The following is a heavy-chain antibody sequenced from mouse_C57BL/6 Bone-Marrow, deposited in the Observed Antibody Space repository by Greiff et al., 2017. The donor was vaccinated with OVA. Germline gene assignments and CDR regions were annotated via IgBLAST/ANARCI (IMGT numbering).Heavy chain of an antibody. J-gene: IGHJ3*01. CDR2: SRNKANDYTT. V-gene: IGHV7-1*01. CDR3: ARDALTGTRGFAY. D-gene: IGHD4-1*01. CDR1: GFTFSDFY. Sequence: DVMLVESGGGLVQSGRSLRLSCATSGFTFSDFYMEWVRQAPGKGLEWIAASRNKANDYTTEYSASVKGRFIVSRDTSQSILYLQMNALRAEDTAIYYCARDALTGTRGFAYWGQGTLVTVSA.